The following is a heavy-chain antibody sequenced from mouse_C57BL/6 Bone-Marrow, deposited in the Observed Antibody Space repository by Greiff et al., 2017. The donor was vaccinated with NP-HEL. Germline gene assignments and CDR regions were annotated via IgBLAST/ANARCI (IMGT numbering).Heavy chain of an antibody. J-gene: IGHJ3*01. CDR1: GYTFTSYW. CDR2: IDPNSGGT. CDR3: ARYGDYAWFAY. Sequence: VQLQQPGAELVKPGASVKLSCKASGYTFTSYWMHWVKQRPGQGLEWIGGIDPNSGGTKYNEKFKSKATLTVDKPSSTAYMQLSSLTSEDSAVYYCARYGDYAWFAYWGQGTLVTVSA. D-gene: IGHD2-13*01. V-gene: IGHV1-72*01.